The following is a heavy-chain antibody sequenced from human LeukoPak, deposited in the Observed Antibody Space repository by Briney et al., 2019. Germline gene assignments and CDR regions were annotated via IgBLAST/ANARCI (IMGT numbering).Heavy chain of an antibody. D-gene: IGHD5-18*01. Sequence: GGSLRLSCAASGFTFSSYSMNWVRQAPGKGLEWVSSISSSSSYIYYADSVKGRFTISRDNAKNSLYLQMNSLRAEDTAVYCCARARQEGYSYSASGYWGQGTLVTVSS. CDR2: ISSSSSYI. J-gene: IGHJ4*02. V-gene: IGHV3-21*01. CDR1: GFTFSSYS. CDR3: ARARQEGYSYSASGY.